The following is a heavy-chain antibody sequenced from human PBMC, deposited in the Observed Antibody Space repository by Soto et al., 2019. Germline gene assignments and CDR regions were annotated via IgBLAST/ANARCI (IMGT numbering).Heavy chain of an antibody. CDR1: AFTFSSYS. Sequence: VGSLRLSCAASAFTFSSYSMHWVRQAPGKGLEWVAVISYDGSTKYSADSVKGRFTISRDNSRKNTLYLQMNSLRAEDTAVYYCAREMVAADSYGMDVWGQGTTVTVSS. J-gene: IGHJ6*02. V-gene: IGHV3-30-3*01. D-gene: IGHD6-13*01. CDR3: AREMVAADSYGMDV. CDR2: ISYDGSTK.